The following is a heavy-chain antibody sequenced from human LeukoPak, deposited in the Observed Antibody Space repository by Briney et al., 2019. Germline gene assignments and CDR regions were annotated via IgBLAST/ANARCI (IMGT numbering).Heavy chain of an antibody. CDR1: GGSITSSDYY. J-gene: IGHJ4*02. CDR2: IYYDGST. V-gene: IGHV4-39*01. Sequence: SETLSLTCTISGGSITSSDYYWGWIRQSPGKGLEWIGSIYYDGSTYYNPSLKSRVTISVDTSKDQFSLKLYSVTAADTAVYYCARLDIVVVPAASFDCWGQGTLVTVSS. CDR3: ARLDIVVVPAASFDC. D-gene: IGHD2-2*01.